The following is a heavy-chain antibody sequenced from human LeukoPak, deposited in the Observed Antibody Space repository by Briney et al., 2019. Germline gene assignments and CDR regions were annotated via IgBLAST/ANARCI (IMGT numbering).Heavy chain of an antibody. Sequence: GGSLRLSCAASGFTFSDYYMNWVRQAPGKGLEWVSSISSSSTIYYADSVKGRFTISRDNAKNSLYLQMNSLRAEDTAVYYCAKKTSAWYQGFDYWGQGTLVTVSS. J-gene: IGHJ4*02. CDR3: AKKTSAWYQGFDY. V-gene: IGHV3-69-1*01. CDR2: ISSSSTI. CDR1: GFTFSDYY. D-gene: IGHD2-2*01.